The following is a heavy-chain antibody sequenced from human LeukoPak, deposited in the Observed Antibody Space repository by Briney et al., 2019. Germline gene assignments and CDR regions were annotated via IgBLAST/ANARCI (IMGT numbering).Heavy chain of an antibody. D-gene: IGHD3-22*01. V-gene: IGHV1-46*01. Sequence: ASVKVSCKAFGYTFTSNYMHWVRQAPEQGPEWMGVISPSGGSTTYAQKFQGRVTLTRDMSTSTDYLELSSLRSEDTAVYYCARVEDYYYDSSGDYWGQGTLVTVSS. CDR2: ISPSGGST. CDR1: GYTFTSNY. CDR3: ARVEDYYYDSSGDY. J-gene: IGHJ4*02.